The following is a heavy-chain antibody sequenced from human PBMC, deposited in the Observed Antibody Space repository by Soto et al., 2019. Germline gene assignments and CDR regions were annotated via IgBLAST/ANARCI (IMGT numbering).Heavy chain of an antibody. Sequence: GVSLRLSCLASGFTFSSYAMPWVRQAPGKGLEWVEVISYDGSNKYYADSVKGRFTISRDNSKNTLYLQMNSLRAEDTAVYYCARDGSLQASNGMDVRGKGTRVPVSS. CDR3: ARDGSLQASNGMDV. V-gene: IGHV3-30-3*01. D-gene: IGHD6-13*01. CDR2: ISYDGSNK. J-gene: IGHJ6*04. CDR1: GFTFSSYA.